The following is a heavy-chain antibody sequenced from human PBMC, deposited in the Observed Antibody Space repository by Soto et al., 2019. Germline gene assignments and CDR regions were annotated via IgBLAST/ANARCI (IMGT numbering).Heavy chain of an antibody. CDR1: GFTFSSYG. Sequence: PGGSLRLSCAASGFTFSSYGIHWVRQAPGKGLKWVAGISYDGSKEYYEDSVKGRFTVSRDNSKNTVDLRMNSLRAEDTAVYYCTREIERLLGYWGQGTLVTVSS. V-gene: IGHV3-30*03. D-gene: IGHD3-3*01. CDR2: ISYDGSKE. J-gene: IGHJ4*02. CDR3: TREIERLLGY.